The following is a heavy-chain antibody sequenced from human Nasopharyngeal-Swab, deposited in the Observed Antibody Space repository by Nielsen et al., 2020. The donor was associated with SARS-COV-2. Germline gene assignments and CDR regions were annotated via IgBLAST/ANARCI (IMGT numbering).Heavy chain of an antibody. CDR2: ISSSSSYI. D-gene: IGHD6-19*01. CDR3: ARDLRSGWNWFDP. CDR1: GFTFSSYS. Sequence: GGSLRLCCAASGFTFSSYSMNWVGQAPGKGLEWVSSISSSSSYIYYADSVKGRFTISRDNAKNSLYLQMNSLRAEDTAVYYCARDLRSGWNWFDPWGQGTLVTVSS. J-gene: IGHJ5*02. V-gene: IGHV3-21*01.